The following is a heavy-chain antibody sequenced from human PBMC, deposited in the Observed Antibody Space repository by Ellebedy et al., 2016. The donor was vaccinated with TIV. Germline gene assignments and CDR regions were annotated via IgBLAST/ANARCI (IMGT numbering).Heavy chain of an antibody. CDR1: GFTFRSYA. CDR2: ISGSGGST. J-gene: IGHJ1*01. D-gene: IGHD3-22*01. CDR3: AKVWGYYDSSPKYFQH. V-gene: IGHV3-23*01. Sequence: GESLKISCAASGFTFRSYAMSWVRQAPGKGLEWVSAISGSGGSTYYADSVKGRFTISRDNSKNTLYLQMNSLRAEDTAIYYCAKVWGYYDSSPKYFQHWGQGTLVTVSS.